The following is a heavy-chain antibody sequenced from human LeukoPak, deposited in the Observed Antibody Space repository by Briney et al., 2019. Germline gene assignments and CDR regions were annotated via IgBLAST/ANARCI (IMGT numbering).Heavy chain of an antibody. CDR1: GFTVSSYS. D-gene: IGHD2-2*01. CDR3: AREGLGYCSSTSCYADVIDY. J-gene: IGHJ4*02. V-gene: IGHV3-21*01. Sequence: PGGSLRLSCAASGFTVSSYSMNWVRQAPGKGLEWFSSIGSSSSYIHYADSVKGRFTISRDNAKNSLYLQMNSLRAEDTAVYYCAREGLGYCSSTSCYADVIDYWGQGTLVAVSS. CDR2: IGSSSSYI.